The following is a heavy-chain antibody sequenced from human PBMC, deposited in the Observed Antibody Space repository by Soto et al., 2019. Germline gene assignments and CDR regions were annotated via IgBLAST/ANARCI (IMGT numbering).Heavy chain of an antibody. J-gene: IGHJ6*02. CDR1: GGSFNTNS. V-gene: IGHV1-69*01. CDR3: ARDLARDIIVVPAANPYGMDV. D-gene: IGHD2-2*01. CDR2: IIPIFGTT. Sequence: VKVSCKASGGSFNTNSISWVRQAPGQGLEWMGGIIPIFGTTNYAQTFQGRVTISADESTSTAYMELSSLTSEDTAVYYCARDLARDIIVVPAANPYGMDVWGQGTTVTVSS.